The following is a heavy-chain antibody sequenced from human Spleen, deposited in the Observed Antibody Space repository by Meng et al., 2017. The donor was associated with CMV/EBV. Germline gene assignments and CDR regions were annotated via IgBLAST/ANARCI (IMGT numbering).Heavy chain of an antibody. CDR2: IKSKTDGGTT. V-gene: IGHV3-15*01. D-gene: IGHD2-15*01. CDR3: TTGRVLLLDY. J-gene: IGHJ4*02. Sequence: GESLKISCAASGFIFSDHYMDWVRQAPGKGLEWVGRIKSKTDGGTTDYAAPVKGRFTISRDDSKNTLYLQMNSLKTEDTAVYYCTTGRVLLLDYWGQGTLVTVSS. CDR1: GFIFSDHY.